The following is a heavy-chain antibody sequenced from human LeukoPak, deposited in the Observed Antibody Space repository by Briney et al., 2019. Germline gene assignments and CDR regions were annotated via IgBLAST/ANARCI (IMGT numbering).Heavy chain of an antibody. CDR3: AKGLDYGGNPYYNYYMDV. CDR1: EFTFSSYV. CDR2: ISGSGGSK. V-gene: IGHV3-23*01. D-gene: IGHD4-23*01. J-gene: IGHJ6*03. Sequence: PGGSLRLSCAVSEFTFSSYVMSWVRQAPGKGLEWVSLISGSGGSKYYADSAKGRFTISRDNSKNLLFLQMNSLRAADTAVYYCAKGLDYGGNPYYNYYMDVWGKGTTVIVSS.